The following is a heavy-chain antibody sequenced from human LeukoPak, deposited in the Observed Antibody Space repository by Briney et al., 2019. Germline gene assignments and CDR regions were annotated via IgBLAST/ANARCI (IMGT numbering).Heavy chain of an antibody. Sequence: PSETLSLTCAVYGDSFSGYYWSWIRQSPGTRLEWIGEVNDRGTTNYNPNLKSRVTISVVTFSNQFSLKLTSVTAADTALYFCATRRGGPYPYYFDHWDQGALVTVSS. CDR2: VNDRGTT. CDR3: ATRRGGPYPYYFDH. CDR1: GDSFSGYY. D-gene: IGHD2-15*01. J-gene: IGHJ4*02. V-gene: IGHV4-34*01.